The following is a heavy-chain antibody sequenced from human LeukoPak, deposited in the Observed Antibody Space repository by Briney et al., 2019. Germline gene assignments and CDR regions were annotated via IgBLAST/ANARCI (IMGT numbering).Heavy chain of an antibody. D-gene: IGHD3-9*01. CDR2: IYYSGST. CDR3: ARSSLTGYYYYYYGMDV. V-gene: IGHV4-59*08. J-gene: IGHJ6*02. Sequence: SETLSLTCTVSDGSVSGYYWTWIRQPPGKGLEWIGYIYYSGSTNYNPSLKSRVTISVDTSKNQFSLKLSSVTAADTAVYYCARSSLTGYYYYYYGMDVWGQGTTVTVSS. CDR1: DGSVSGYY.